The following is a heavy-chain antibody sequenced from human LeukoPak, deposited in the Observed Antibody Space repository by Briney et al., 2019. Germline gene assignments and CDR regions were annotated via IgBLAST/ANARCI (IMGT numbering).Heavy chain of an antibody. Sequence: SETLSLTYTVSGGSISSYYWSWIRQPPGKGLEWIGYIYYSGSTNYNPSLKSRVTISVDTSKNQFSLKLSSVTAADTAVYYCARAEYYYDSSGYYYLIDYWGQGTLVTVSS. D-gene: IGHD3-22*01. CDR3: ARAEYYYDSSGYYYLIDY. CDR1: GGSISSYY. V-gene: IGHV4-59*01. J-gene: IGHJ4*02. CDR2: IYYSGST.